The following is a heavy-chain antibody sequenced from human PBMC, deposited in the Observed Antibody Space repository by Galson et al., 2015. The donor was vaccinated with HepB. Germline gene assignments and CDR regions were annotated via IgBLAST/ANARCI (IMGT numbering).Heavy chain of an antibody. J-gene: IGHJ3*01. CDR3: AKHPGFWSGFDPFDV. V-gene: IGHV3-23*01. D-gene: IGHD3-3*01. CDR2: LSGDGSSI. Sequence: LRLSCAASGFTFNDYAMNWVRQAPGKRPEWVSSLSGDGSSIYYADSVKGRFTISRDNYRNTLFLQMNSLRAEDTAVYYCAKHPGFWSGFDPFDVWGQGTVVTVSS. CDR1: GFTFNDYA.